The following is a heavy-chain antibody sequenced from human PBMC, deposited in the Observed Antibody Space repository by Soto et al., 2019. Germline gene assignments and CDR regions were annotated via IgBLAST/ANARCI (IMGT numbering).Heavy chain of an antibody. D-gene: IGHD3-10*01. CDR2: TYYRSKWYN. CDR1: GDSVSSNSAA. J-gene: IGHJ4*02. Sequence: SQTLSLTCAISGDSVSSNSAAWNWIRQSPSRGLEWLGRTYYRSKWYNDYAVSVKSRITINPDTSKNQFSLQLNSVTPEDTAVYYCARDSHVLLWFGESNLSFDYWGQGTLVTVSS. CDR3: ARDSHVLLWFGESNLSFDY. V-gene: IGHV6-1*01.